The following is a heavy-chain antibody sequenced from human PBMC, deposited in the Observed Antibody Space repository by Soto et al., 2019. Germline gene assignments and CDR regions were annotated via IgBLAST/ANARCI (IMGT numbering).Heavy chain of an antibody. CDR1: GGSISSGSYY. CDR3: ARQFREYSSSSGHYYYGMDV. V-gene: IGHV4-30-4*01. Sequence: SETLSLTCSVSGGSISSGSYYWSWLRQPPGKGLEWIGNIYYSGNTYYNPSLKSRLIISIDTSKNQFSLKVGSVTAADTAMYYCARQFREYSSSSGHYYYGMDVWGQGTTVTVSS. J-gene: IGHJ6*02. D-gene: IGHD6-6*01. CDR2: IYYSGNT.